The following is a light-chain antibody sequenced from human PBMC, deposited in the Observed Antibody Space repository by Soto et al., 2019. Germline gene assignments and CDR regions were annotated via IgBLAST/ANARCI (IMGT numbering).Light chain of an antibody. CDR1: QSVFSS. CDR3: QQYHNWPA. CDR2: GAA. V-gene: IGKV3-15*01. J-gene: IGKJ1*01. Sequence: EIVLTQSPATLSVSLGERATLSCRASQSVFSSLAWFQQKPGQAPRLLIYGAATRATGIPARFSGSGSGTEFSITISSLQSEDFAVYYCQQYHNWPAFGQGTKVDIK.